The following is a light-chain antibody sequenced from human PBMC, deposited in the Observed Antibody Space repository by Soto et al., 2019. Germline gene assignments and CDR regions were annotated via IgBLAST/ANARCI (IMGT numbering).Light chain of an antibody. CDR1: QSVSNNY. J-gene: IGKJ1*01. Sequence: EIVLTQSPGTLSLSPGERATLSCRASQSVSNNYLAWYQQKPGQAPRLLIYGASNRATGIPDRFSGSASGTEFTLTVSRLEPEDFAVYYCQQYGGSPRTFGQGTKVDIK. CDR2: GAS. CDR3: QQYGGSPRT. V-gene: IGKV3-20*01.